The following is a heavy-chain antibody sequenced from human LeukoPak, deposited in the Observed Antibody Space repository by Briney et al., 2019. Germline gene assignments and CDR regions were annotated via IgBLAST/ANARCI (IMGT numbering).Heavy chain of an antibody. CDR2: MSYEETYK. Sequence: GGSLRLSCAASGFSVRDYAMHWVRQAPGKGLEWVAVMSYEETYKNYAEAVKGRFTISRDDSKNTLFLQMSSLRPEDTAVYYCAKENDYGGKGSYFDYWGQGTLVTVSS. D-gene: IGHD4-23*01. CDR3: AKENDYGGKGSYFDY. V-gene: IGHV3-30*18. CDR1: GFSVRDYA. J-gene: IGHJ4*02.